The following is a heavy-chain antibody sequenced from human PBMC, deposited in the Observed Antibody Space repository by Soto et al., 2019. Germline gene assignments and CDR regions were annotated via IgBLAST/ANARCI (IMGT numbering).Heavy chain of an antibody. Sequence: PSETLSLTCTVSAGSISSYYWSWIRQPPGKGLEWIGYIYYSGSTNYNPSLKSRVTISVDTSKKQVSLKLTSVTAADTAVYYCAREGDYESWFDPWGQGTLVTVSS. D-gene: IGHD4-17*01. CDR2: IYYSGST. J-gene: IGHJ5*02. CDR3: AREGDYESWFDP. V-gene: IGHV4-59*01. CDR1: AGSISSYY.